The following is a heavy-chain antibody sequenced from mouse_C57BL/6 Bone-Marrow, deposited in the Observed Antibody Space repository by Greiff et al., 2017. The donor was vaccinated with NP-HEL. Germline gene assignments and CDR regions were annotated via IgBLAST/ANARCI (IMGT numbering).Heavy chain of an antibody. CDR2: IDPSDSET. CDR1: GYTFTSYW. J-gene: IGHJ4*01. Sequence: QVQLQQSGAELVRPGSSVKLSCKASGYTFTSYWMHWVKQRPIQGLEWIGNIDPSDSETHYNQKFKDKATLTVDKSSSTAYMQLSSLTSEDSAVYYCASSGSSPFYYAMDYWGQGTSVTVSS. CDR3: ASSGSSPFYYAMDY. V-gene: IGHV1-52*01. D-gene: IGHD1-1*01.